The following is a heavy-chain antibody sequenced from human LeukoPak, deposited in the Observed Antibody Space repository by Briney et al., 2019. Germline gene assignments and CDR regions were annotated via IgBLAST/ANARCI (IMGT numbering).Heavy chain of an antibody. Sequence: SCKASGGTFSSYAMHWVRQAPGKGLEWVAVISYDGSNKYYADSVKGRFTISRDNSKNTLYLQMNSLRAEDTAVYYCARDPTYYYGSGSFDYWGQGTLVTVSS. D-gene: IGHD3-10*01. CDR2: ISYDGSNK. V-gene: IGHV3-30-3*01. CDR1: GGTFSSYA. CDR3: ARDPTYYYGSGSFDY. J-gene: IGHJ4*02.